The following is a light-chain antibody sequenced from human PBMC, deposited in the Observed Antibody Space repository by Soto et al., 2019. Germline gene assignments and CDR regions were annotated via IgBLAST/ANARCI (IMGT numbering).Light chain of an antibody. CDR3: QQYGSSPEWT. Sequence: EIVLTQSPGTLSLSPGERATLSCGASQSVSSSYLAWYQQKPGQAPRLLIYGASSRATGIPDRFSGSGSGTDFTLTISRLEPEDFAVHDCQQYGSSPEWTFGQGTKVEIK. CDR2: GAS. CDR1: QSVSSSY. V-gene: IGKV3-20*01. J-gene: IGKJ1*01.